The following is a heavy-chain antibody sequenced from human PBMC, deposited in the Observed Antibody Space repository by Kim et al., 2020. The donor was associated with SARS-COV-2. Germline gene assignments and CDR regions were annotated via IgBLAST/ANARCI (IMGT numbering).Heavy chain of an antibody. D-gene: IGHD1-26*01. V-gene: IGHV3-21*01. Sequence: GGSLRLSCAASGFTFSSYSMNWVRQAPGKGLEWVSSISSSSSYIYYADSVKGRFTISRDNAKNSLYLQMNSLRAEDTAVYYCARAGDERSYYSGSVIYYYYGMDVWGQGTTVTVSS. CDR1: GFTFSSYS. J-gene: IGHJ6*02. CDR2: ISSSSSYI. CDR3: ARAGDERSYYSGSVIYYYYGMDV.